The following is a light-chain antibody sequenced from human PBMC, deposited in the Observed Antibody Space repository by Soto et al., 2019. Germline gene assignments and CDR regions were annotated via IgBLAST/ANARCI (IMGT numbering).Light chain of an antibody. CDR3: QQRSNWLT. CDR1: QSVSSY. V-gene: IGKV3-11*01. J-gene: IGKJ4*01. Sequence: EIVLTQSPATLSLSPGERVTLSCRASQSVSSYVAWYQQKPGQAPRLLIYGTSTRATGIPARFSGSGSGTDFTLTVSSLEPEDFAVYYCQQRSNWLTFGGGTKVDI. CDR2: GTS.